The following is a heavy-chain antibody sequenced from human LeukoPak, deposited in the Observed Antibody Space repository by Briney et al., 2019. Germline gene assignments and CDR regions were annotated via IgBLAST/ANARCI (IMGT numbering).Heavy chain of an antibody. CDR2: IYYSGST. CDR1: GGSISSYY. CDR3: ARHPGIVGATRAFGI. V-gene: IGHV4-59*08. Sequence: SETLSLTCTVSGGSISSYYWSWIRQPPGKGLEWIGYIYYSGSTNYNPSLKSRVTISVDTSKNQFSLKLSSVTAADTAVYYCARHPGIVGATRAFGIWGQGTMVTVSS. D-gene: IGHD1-26*01. J-gene: IGHJ3*02.